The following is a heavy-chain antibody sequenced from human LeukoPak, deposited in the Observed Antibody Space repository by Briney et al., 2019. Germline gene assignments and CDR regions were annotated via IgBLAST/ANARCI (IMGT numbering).Heavy chain of an antibody. D-gene: IGHD3-22*01. J-gene: IGHJ4*02. CDR2: IKQDENEK. CDR1: GFTFSSYW. V-gene: IGHV3-7*03. CDR3: AKGSYYDSSGSFYFDY. Sequence: SGGSLRLSCAASGFTFSSYWMSWVRQAPGKGPEWVANIKQDENEKYYVDSVKGRFTISRDNAKNSLYLQMNSLRAEDTAVYYCAKGSYYDSSGSFYFDYWGQGTLVTVSS.